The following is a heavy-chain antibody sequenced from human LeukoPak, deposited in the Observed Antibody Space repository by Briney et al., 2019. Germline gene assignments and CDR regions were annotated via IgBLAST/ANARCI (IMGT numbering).Heavy chain of an antibody. D-gene: IGHD4-23*01. CDR3: ARSIPKRSTVVTSYYFDY. J-gene: IGHJ4*02. CDR1: GYSFTTYW. Sequence: GESLKISCKGSGYSFTTYWIAWVRQMPGKGLEWMGIIYPGDSDTKYSPSFQGQVTISADKSISTAYLQWSSLKASDTAMYYCARSIPKRSTVVTSYYFDYWGQGALVTVSS. V-gene: IGHV5-51*01. CDR2: IYPGDSDT.